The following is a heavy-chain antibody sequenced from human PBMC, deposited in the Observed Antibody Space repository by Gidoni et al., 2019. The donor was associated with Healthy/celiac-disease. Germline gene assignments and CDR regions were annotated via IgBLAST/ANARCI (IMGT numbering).Heavy chain of an antibody. V-gene: IGHV4-34*01. J-gene: IGHJ2*01. D-gene: IGHD1-26*01. CDR1: GGSFSGYY. Sequence: QVQLQQWGAGLLKPSETLSLTCAVYGGSFSGYYWRWIRQPPGKGLEWIGEINHSGSTNYNPSLKSRVTISVDTSKNQFSLKLSSVTAADTAVYYCARVSLRGGVHGATVRWYFDLWGRGTLVTVSS. CDR3: ARVSLRGGVHGATVRWYFDL. CDR2: INHSGST.